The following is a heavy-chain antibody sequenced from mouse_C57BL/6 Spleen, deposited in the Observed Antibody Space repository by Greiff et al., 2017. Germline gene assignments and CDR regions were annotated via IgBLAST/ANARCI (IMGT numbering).Heavy chain of an antibody. Sequence: EVNVVESGGGLVQSGRSLRLSCATSGFTFSDFYMEWVRQAPGKGLEWIAASRNKANDYTTEYSASVKGRFIVSRDTSQSILYLQMNALRAEDTAIYYCAKANWDDYYAMDYWGQGTSVTVSS. V-gene: IGHV7-1*01. CDR3: AKANWDDYYAMDY. CDR2: SRNKANDYTT. CDR1: GFTFSDFY. D-gene: IGHD4-1*01. J-gene: IGHJ4*01.